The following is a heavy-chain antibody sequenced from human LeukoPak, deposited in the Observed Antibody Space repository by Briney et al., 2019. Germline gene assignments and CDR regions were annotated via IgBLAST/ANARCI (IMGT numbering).Heavy chain of an antibody. Sequence: GGSLRLSCAASGFTFSSYSMNWVRQAPGKGLEWVSSISSSSSYIYYADSVKGRFTISRDNAKNSLYLQMNSLRAEDTALYYCARGFRALTTDTPIYYYYYYMDVWGKGATVTVSS. D-gene: IGHD4-11*01. CDR3: ARGFRALTTDTPIYYYYYYMDV. V-gene: IGHV3-21*04. J-gene: IGHJ6*03. CDR2: ISSSSSYI. CDR1: GFTFSSYS.